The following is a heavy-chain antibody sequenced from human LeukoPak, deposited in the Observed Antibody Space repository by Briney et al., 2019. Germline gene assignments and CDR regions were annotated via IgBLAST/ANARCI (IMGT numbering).Heavy chain of an antibody. D-gene: IGHD3-10*01. J-gene: IGHJ4*02. Sequence: SQTLSLTCTVSGGSISSGDYYWSWIRQPPGKGLEWIGYIYYSGSTYYNPSLKSRFTISVDTSKNQFSLKLSSVTAADTAVYYCARVVGFGELYDYWGQGTLVTVSS. V-gene: IGHV4-30-4*08. CDR2: IYYSGST. CDR1: GGSISSGDYY. CDR3: ARVVGFGELYDY.